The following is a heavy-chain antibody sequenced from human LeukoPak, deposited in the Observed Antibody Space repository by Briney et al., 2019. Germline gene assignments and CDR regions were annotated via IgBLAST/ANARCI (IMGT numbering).Heavy chain of an antibody. Sequence: ASVKVSCKASGYTFTGYYMHWVRQAPGQGLERMGWINPNSGGTNYAQKFQGRVTMTRDTSISTAYMELSRLRSDDTAVYYCAMSQPMVRGVMSWFDPWGQGTLVTVSS. J-gene: IGHJ5*02. CDR3: AMSQPMVRGVMSWFDP. D-gene: IGHD3-10*01. V-gene: IGHV1-2*02. CDR1: GYTFTGYY. CDR2: INPNSGGT.